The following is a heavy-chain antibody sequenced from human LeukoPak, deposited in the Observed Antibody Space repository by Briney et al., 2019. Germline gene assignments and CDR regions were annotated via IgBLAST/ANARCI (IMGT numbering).Heavy chain of an antibody. CDR3: ARPLNGMDV. Sequence: AAVKVSCKASGYTFTGYYMHWVRQAPGQGLEWMGWINPNSGGANYAQKFQGRVTMTRDTSISTAYMELSRLRSDDTAVYYRARPLNGMDVWGQGTTVTVSS. CDR1: GYTFTGYY. J-gene: IGHJ6*02. V-gene: IGHV1-2*02. CDR2: INPNSGGA.